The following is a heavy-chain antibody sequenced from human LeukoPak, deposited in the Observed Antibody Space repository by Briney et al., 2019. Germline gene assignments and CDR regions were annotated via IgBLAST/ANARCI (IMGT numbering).Heavy chain of an antibody. CDR3: AKDPSYYGSTSNNDY. D-gene: IGHD3-10*01. Sequence: GGSLRLSCAASGFTFTSYGMCWVRQAPGKGLEWVSTINTSGATTYYADSVKGRFTISRDNSKNTLYLQMNSLRAEDTAVYYCAKDPSYYGSTSNNDYWGQGTLVTVSS. CDR1: GFTFTSYG. J-gene: IGHJ4*02. V-gene: IGHV3-23*01. CDR2: INTSGATT.